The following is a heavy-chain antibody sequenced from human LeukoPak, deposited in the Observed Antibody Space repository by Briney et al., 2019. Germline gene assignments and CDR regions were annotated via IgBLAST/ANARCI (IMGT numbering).Heavy chain of an antibody. Sequence: GESLKISCAASGFTFSSYGMSWVRQAPGKGLEWVSSCSGSTTNTYYADSVKGRFTISRDNSRNTLSLQMNSLRAEDTAVYYCAKDRGIAAAGTLDYWGQGTLVTVSS. CDR3: AKDRGIAAAGTLDY. D-gene: IGHD6-13*01. V-gene: IGHV3-23*01. CDR1: GFTFSSYG. J-gene: IGHJ4*02. CDR2: CSGSTTNT.